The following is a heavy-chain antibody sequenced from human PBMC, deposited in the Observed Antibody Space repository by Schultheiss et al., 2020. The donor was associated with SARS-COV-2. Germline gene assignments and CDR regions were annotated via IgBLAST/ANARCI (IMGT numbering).Heavy chain of an antibody. V-gene: IGHV3-21*01. CDR1: GFTFSSYG. D-gene: IGHD2-15*01. Sequence: GGSLRLSCAASGFTFSSYGMHWVRQAPGKGLEWVSSISSSSSYIYYADSVKGRFTISRDNAKNSLYLQMNSLRAEDTAVYYCARETGCSGGNCWRDYYYYGMDVWGQGTTVTVSS. CDR2: ISSSSSYI. CDR3: ARETGCSGGNCWRDYYYYGMDV. J-gene: IGHJ6*02.